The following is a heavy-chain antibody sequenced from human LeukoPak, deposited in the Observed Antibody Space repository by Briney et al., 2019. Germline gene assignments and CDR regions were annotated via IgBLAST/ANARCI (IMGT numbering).Heavy chain of an antibody. CDR1: EFTFSSHG. J-gene: IGHJ4*02. Sequence: PGGSLRLSCAASEFTFSSHGMHWVRQAPGKGLEWVAVISYDGSNKYYADSVKGRFTISRDNSKNTLYLQMNSLRVEDTAVYYCVRAGYYYDSSGPIGYNDYWGQGTLVTVSS. CDR3: VRAGYYYDSSGPIGYNDY. D-gene: IGHD3-22*01. CDR2: ISYDGSNK. V-gene: IGHV3-30*03.